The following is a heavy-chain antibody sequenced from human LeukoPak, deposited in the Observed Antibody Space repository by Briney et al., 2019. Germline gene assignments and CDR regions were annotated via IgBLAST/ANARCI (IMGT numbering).Heavy chain of an antibody. J-gene: IGHJ4*02. CDR3: AKDVVGATKGGYFDY. CDR1: GFTFSSYA. D-gene: IGHD1-26*01. Sequence: GGSLRLSCAASGFTFSSYAMSWVRQVPGKGLEWVSAISGSGGSTYYADSVKGRFTISRDNSKNTLYLQMNSLRAEDTAVYYCAKDVVGATKGGYFDYWGQGTLVTVSS. CDR2: ISGSGGST. V-gene: IGHV3-23*01.